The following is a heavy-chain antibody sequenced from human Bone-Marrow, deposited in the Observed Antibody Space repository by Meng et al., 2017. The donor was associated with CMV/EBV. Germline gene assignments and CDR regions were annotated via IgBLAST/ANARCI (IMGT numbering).Heavy chain of an antibody. CDR1: GGSVSSGSYY. D-gene: IGHD2-2*01. Sequence: SETLSLTCTVSGGSVSSGSYYWSWIRQPPGKGLEWIGYIYYSGSTNYNPSLKSRVTISVDTSKNQFSLKLSSVTAADTAVYYCARSVPAAIWWLYFDYWGQGTLVTVSS. J-gene: IGHJ4*02. CDR2: IYYSGST. V-gene: IGHV4-61*01. CDR3: ARSVPAAIWWLYFDY.